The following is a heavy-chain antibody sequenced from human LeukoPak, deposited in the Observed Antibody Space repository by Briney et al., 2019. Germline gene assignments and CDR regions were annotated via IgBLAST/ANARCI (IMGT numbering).Heavy chain of an antibody. D-gene: IGHD3-22*01. CDR3: ARDYYYDSSGYGMDV. Sequence: GGSLRLSCAASGFTVSSNYMSWVRQAPGKGLEWVSVIYSGGSTYYADSVKGRFTISRDNSKNTLYLQMNSLRAEDTAVYYCARDYYYDSSGYGMDVWGQGTTVTVSS. J-gene: IGHJ6*02. CDR1: GFTVSSNY. CDR2: IYSGGST. V-gene: IGHV3-53*01.